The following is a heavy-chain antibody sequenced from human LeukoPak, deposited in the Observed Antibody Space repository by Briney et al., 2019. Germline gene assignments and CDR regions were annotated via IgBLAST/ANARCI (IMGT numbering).Heavy chain of an antibody. J-gene: IGHJ6*02. CDR1: GYSFIDYW. Sequence: GESLKISCKGSGYSFIDYWIGWVRQMPGKGPEWMGIIFPGDSETKYNPSFQGQVTISVDKSISTAYLQWSSLKASDTAMYYRARHGLQGCSGTRCFKSYYYYGMDVWGQGTTVTVSS. CDR3: ARHGLQGCSGTRCFKSYYYYGMDV. V-gene: IGHV5-51*01. CDR2: IFPGDSET. D-gene: IGHD2-2*01.